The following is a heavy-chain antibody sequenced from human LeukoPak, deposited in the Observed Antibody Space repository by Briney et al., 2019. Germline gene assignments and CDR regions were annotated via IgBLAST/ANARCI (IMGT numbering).Heavy chain of an antibody. J-gene: IGHJ3*02. D-gene: IGHD5-24*01. CDR3: ARVPYFIDGYNPTNAFDI. Sequence: ASVKVSCKASGYTFTGYYMHWLRQAPGQGLEWMGWINPNSGGTNYAQKFQGRVTMTRDTSISTAYMELSRLISDDTAVYYCARVPYFIDGYNPTNAFDIWGQGTMVTVSS. CDR2: INPNSGGT. V-gene: IGHV1-2*02. CDR1: GYTFTGYY.